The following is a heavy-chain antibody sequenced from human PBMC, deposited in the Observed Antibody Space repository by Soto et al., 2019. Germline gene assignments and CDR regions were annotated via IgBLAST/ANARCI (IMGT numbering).Heavy chain of an antibody. Sequence: PGGSLRLSCAASGFTFSNYGMHWVRQAPGKGLEWVAVIWYDGSNKYYADSVKGRFTISRDNAKNTQYLQMNSLRAEDTAVYYCARASSGFDYWGQGTLVTVSS. J-gene: IGHJ4*02. CDR3: ARASSGFDY. CDR2: IWYDGSNK. V-gene: IGHV3-33*01. CDR1: GFTFSNYG.